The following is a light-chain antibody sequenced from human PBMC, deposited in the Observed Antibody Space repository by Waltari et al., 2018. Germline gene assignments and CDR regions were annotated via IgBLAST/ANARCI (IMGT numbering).Light chain of an antibody. Sequence: SSELTQDPAVSVALGQTVRITCQGDSLRRYYASWYQQRPGHAPRLVLYGQDNRPSGIPDRFTGSTSGDTASLTNTGAQTEDEADYYCHSRDTISTRVFGGGTRLTV. J-gene: IGLJ3*02. V-gene: IGLV3-19*01. CDR3: HSRDTISTRV. CDR1: SLRRYY. CDR2: GQD.